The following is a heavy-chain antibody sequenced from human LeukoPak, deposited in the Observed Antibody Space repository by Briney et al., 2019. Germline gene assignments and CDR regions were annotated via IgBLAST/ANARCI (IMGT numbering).Heavy chain of an antibody. V-gene: IGHV1-18*01. Sequence: ASVKVSCKASGYTFTSYGISWVRQAPGQGLEWMGWISAYNGNTNYAQKLQGRVTMTTDTSTSTAYMELRSLRSDDTAVYYCAREVVGATTGRFQDYWGQGTLVTVSS. J-gene: IGHJ4*02. CDR1: GYTFTSYG. D-gene: IGHD1-26*01. CDR3: AREVVGATTGRFQDY. CDR2: ISAYNGNT.